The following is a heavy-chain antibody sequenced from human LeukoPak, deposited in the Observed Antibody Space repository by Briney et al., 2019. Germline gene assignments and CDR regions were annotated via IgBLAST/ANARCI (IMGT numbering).Heavy chain of an antibody. D-gene: IGHD3-3*01. V-gene: IGHV3-23*01. CDR3: AKDGRFLEWLSLGAFDI. CDR1: GFTFSSYA. Sequence: GGSLRLSCAASGFTFSSYAMSWVRQAPGKGLEWVSAISGSGGSTYYADSVKGRFTISRDNSKNTLYLQMNSLRAEDTAVYYCAKDGRFLEWLSLGAFDIWGQGTMVTVSS. CDR2: ISGSGGST. J-gene: IGHJ3*02.